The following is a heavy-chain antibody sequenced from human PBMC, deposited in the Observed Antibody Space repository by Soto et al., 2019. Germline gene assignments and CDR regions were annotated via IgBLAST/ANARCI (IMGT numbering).Heavy chain of an antibody. D-gene: IGHD3-10*01. V-gene: IGHV3-66*01. CDR2: IYSGGST. CDR3: ARGEVLWFGEGYYMDV. Sequence: GGSLRLSCAASGLTVNSNYMSWVRQAPGKGLEWVSVIYSGGSTYYADSVKGRFTISRDNSKNTLYLQMNSLRAEDTAVYYCARGEVLWFGEGYYMDVWGKGTTVTVSS. CDR1: GLTVNSNY. J-gene: IGHJ6*03.